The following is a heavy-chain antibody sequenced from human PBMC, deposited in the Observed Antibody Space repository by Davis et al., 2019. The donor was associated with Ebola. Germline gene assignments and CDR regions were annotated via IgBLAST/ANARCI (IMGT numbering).Heavy chain of an antibody. CDR2: ISGSGGST. Sequence: GESLKISCAASGFTFSSYAMSWVRQAPGKGLEWVSAISGSGGSTYYADSVKGRFTISRDNSKNTLYLQMNSLRAEDTAVYYCAKDLGELLDYGDTVPFDYWGQGTLVTVSS. CDR3: AKDLGELLDYGDTVPFDY. J-gene: IGHJ4*02. D-gene: IGHD4-17*01. CDR1: GFTFSSYA. V-gene: IGHV3-23*01.